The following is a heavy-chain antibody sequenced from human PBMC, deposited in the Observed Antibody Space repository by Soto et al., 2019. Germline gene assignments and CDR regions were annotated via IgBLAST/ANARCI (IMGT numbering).Heavy chain of an antibody. J-gene: IGHJ5*02. Sequence: QVQVQESGPGLVKPSGTLSLTCAVSGGSINNNFWSWVRQPPGKGLEWIGEIYQTGSINYNPSLRSRVTISVDKSTNQLSLKVDSVTAADTAFYYCVRGNDNYDFWNNWSLDPWGQGTLVTVSS. CDR1: GGSINNNFW. D-gene: IGHD3-3*01. CDR3: VRGNDNYDFWNNWSLDP. V-gene: IGHV4-4*02. CDR2: IYQTGSI.